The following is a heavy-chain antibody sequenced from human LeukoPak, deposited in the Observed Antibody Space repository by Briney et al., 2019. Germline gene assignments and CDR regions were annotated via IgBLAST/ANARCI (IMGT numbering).Heavy chain of an antibody. CDR2: IRSSSSYI. CDR1: GFTFSSYS. J-gene: IGHJ3*02. CDR3: ARVDRVLRFLEYHQGRGAFDI. Sequence: PGGSLRLSCAASGFTFSSYSMNWVRQAPGKGREWVSSIRSSSSYIYYADSVKGRLTISRDNAKNSLYLQMNSLRAEDTAVYYCARVDRVLRFLEYHQGRGAFDIWGQGTMVTVSS. V-gene: IGHV3-21*01. D-gene: IGHD3-3*01.